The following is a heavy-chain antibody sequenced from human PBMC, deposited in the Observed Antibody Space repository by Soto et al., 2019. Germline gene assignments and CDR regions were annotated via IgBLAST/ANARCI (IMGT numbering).Heavy chain of an antibody. V-gene: IGHV4-34*01. D-gene: IGHD3-9*01. CDR3: ARVLGRYFDWSEGDYYYGMDV. J-gene: IGHJ6*02. CDR1: GWSFSGYY. CDR2: IYHSGST. Sequence: PSETLSLTCAVYGWSFSGYYWSLIRQPPGKGLEWIGDIYHSGSTYYNPSLKSRVTISVDRSKNQFSLKLSSVTAADTAVYYCARVLGRYFDWSEGDYYYGMDVWGQGTTVTVSS.